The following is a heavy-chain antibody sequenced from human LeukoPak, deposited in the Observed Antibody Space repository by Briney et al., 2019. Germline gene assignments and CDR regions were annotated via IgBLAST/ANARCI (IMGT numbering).Heavy chain of an antibody. Sequence: VASVKVSCKAPGYTFTGYYMHWVRQAPGQGLEWMGWINPNSGGTNYAQKFQGRVTMTRDTSISTAYMELSRLRSDDTAVYYCASTYNWNYVLDYWGQGTLVTVSS. CDR1: GYTFTGYY. CDR2: INPNSGGT. V-gene: IGHV1-2*02. CDR3: ASTYNWNYVLDY. D-gene: IGHD1-7*01. J-gene: IGHJ4*02.